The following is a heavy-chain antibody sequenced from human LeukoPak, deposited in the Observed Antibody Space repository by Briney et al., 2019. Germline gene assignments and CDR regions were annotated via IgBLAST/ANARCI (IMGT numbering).Heavy chain of an antibody. J-gene: IGHJ4*02. CDR1: GYTFSSYG. V-gene: IGHV1-18*01. D-gene: IGHD4-17*01. CDR3: AATVTTLLNP. Sequence: ASVKVSCKASGYTFSSYGISWVRQAPGQGLEWMGWISVYNGNTNYAQKLQGRVTMTTDTSTSTSYMELRSLRSDDTAVYYCAATVTTLLNPWGQGALVTVSS. CDR2: ISVYNGNT.